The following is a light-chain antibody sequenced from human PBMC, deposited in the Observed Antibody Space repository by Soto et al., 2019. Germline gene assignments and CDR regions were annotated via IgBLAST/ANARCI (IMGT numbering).Light chain of an antibody. Sequence: QAVVTQSPSASASLGASVKLTCTLSSGHSSYAIAWHQQQPEKGPRYLMKLNNDGSHTKGDGIPDRFLGSSSGAERYLTISSLQSEDEVDYYCQTWDTGIRVFGGGTKLTVL. CDR1: SGHSSYA. CDR3: QTWDTGIRV. V-gene: IGLV4-69*01. CDR2: LNNDGSH. J-gene: IGLJ2*01.